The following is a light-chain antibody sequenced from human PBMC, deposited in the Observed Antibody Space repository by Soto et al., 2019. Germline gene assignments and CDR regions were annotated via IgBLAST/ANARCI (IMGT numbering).Light chain of an antibody. CDR2: GAS. V-gene: IGKV1-5*01. Sequence: DIQMTQSPSTLSASVGDRVTITCRASQSISSWLAWYQQRPGKAPELLIYGASTLRTGVASRFSGSGSGTEFTLTISSLQPEDFATYFCQQLNIFPPLFTFGPGTKVDIK. CDR1: QSISSW. CDR3: QQLNIFPPLFT. J-gene: IGKJ3*01.